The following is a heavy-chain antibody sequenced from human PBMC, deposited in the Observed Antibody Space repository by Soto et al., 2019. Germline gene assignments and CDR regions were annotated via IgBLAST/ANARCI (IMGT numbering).Heavy chain of an antibody. D-gene: IGHD3-22*01. V-gene: IGHV4-30-4*01. J-gene: IGHJ4*02. CDR3: MLGSGWKEFDY. CDR1: GGSISSGDYY. CDR2: IYYSGST. Sequence: SETPSLTCTVSGGSISSGDYYWSWIRQPPGKGLEWIGYIYYSGSTYYNPSLKSRVTISVDTSKNQFSLKLSSVTAADTAVYYCMLGSGWKEFDYWGQGTLVTVSS.